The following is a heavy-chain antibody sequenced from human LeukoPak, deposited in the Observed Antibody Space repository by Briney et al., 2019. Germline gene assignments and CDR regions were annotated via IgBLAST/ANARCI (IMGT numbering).Heavy chain of an antibody. CDR1: GFTFSSYG. CDR3: AKFDGVQLWSPSYYYYMNV. J-gene: IGHJ6*03. CDR2: ISGRSGST. D-gene: IGHD5-18*01. V-gene: IGHV3-23*01. Sequence: GGSLRLSCAASGFTFSSYGMHWVRQAPGKGLEWVSAISGRSGSTYYADSVKGRFTISRDNSKNTLYLQMSSLRAEDTAVYYCAKFDGVQLWSPSYYYYMNVWGKGTTVTVSS.